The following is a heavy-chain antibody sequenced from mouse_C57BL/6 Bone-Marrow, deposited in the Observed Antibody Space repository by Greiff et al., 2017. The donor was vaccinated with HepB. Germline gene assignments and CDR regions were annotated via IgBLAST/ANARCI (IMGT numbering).Heavy chain of an antibody. D-gene: IGHD1-1*01. CDR3: AREITTVEDSAY. CDR1: GYTFTSYG. Sequence: VQLQESGAELARPGASVKLSCKASGYTFTSYGISWVKQRTGQGLEWIGEIYPRSGNTYYNEKFKGKATLTADKSSSTAYMELRSLTSEDSAVYFCAREITTVEDSAYWGQGTLVTVSA. J-gene: IGHJ3*01. V-gene: IGHV1-81*01. CDR2: IYPRSGNT.